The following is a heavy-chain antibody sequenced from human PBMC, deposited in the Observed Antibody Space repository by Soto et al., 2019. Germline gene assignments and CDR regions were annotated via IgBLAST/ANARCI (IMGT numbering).Heavy chain of an antibody. CDR1: GGSFSGYY. V-gene: IGHV4-34*01. J-gene: IGHJ6*02. CDR2: INHSGST. CDR3: AEGGSVHRSATVVTKDYYGMDV. Sequence: QVQLQQWGAGLLKPSETLSLTCAVYGGSFSGYYWSWIRQPPGKGLEWIGEINHSGSTNYNPSLKRRVTISVDTSKNQFSLKLSSVTAADTAVYYCAEGGSVHRSATVVTKDYYGMDVWGQGTTVTVSS. D-gene: IGHD4-17*01.